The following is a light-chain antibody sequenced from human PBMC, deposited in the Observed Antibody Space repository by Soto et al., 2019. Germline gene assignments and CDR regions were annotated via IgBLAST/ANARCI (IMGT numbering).Light chain of an antibody. V-gene: IGLV1-40*01. CDR1: SSNIGAGYD. CDR2: GNS. Sequence: QSVLTQPPSVSGAPGQRVTISCTGSSSNIGAGYDVHWYQQLPGTAPKLLIYGNSNRPSGVPDRFSGSKSGTSASLAITGLXAXXEADYYCQSYDSSLSGAVFGGGTQLTVL. CDR3: QSYDSSLSGAV. J-gene: IGLJ7*01.